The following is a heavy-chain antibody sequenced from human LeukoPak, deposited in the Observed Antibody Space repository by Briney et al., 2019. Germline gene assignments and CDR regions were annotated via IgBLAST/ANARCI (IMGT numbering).Heavy chain of an antibody. V-gene: IGHV3-7*03. D-gene: IGHD6-6*01. CDR2: INSDGSEG. Sequence: GGSLRLSCAVSGFTFSGFWMSWSRQAPGKGLEWVASINSDGSEGYYADVVKGRFTISRDNAKNSLYLQIDSLRAEDTAVYYCARSSYSSSSSVWGQGTMVTVSS. J-gene: IGHJ3*01. CDR1: GFTFSGFW. CDR3: ARSSYSSSSSV.